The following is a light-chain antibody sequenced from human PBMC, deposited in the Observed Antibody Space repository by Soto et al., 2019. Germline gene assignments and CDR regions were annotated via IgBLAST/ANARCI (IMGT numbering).Light chain of an antibody. Sequence: EIVLTQSPATLSLSPGERATLSCRASQSLNSYLAWYQQKPGQAPRLLIYDASNRATGIPVRFSGSGSGTDFTLTISNLEPEDFAVYYCQQRNIWPTLGQGTRLEIK. V-gene: IGKV3-11*01. CDR2: DAS. J-gene: IGKJ5*01. CDR3: QQRNIWPT. CDR1: QSLNSY.